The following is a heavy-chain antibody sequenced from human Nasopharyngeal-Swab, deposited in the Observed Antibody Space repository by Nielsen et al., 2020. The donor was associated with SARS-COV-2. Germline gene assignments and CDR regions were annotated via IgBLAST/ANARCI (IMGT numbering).Heavy chain of an antibody. CDR1: GFTFSDYY. J-gene: IGHJ4*02. CDR3: ARGSLAVAGAPYFDY. D-gene: IGHD6-19*01. Sequence: SLKIPCAAPGFTFSDYYMSWIRQAPGKGLEWVSYISSSSSYTNYADSVKGRFTISRDNAKNSLYLQMNSLRAEDTAVYYCARGSLAVAGAPYFDYWGQGTLVTVSS. V-gene: IGHV3-11*06. CDR2: ISSSSSYT.